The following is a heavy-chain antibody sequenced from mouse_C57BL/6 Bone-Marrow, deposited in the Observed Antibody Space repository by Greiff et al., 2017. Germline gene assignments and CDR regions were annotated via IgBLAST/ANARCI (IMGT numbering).Heavy chain of an antibody. CDR2: ISSGGSYT. J-gene: IGHJ4*01. D-gene: IGHD1-1*01. CDR1: GFTFSSYG. Sequence: EVKLVESGGDLVKPGGSLKLSCAASGFTFSSYGMSWVRQTPDKRLEWVANISSGGSYTYYPDSVKGRFTLTRDNAKNTLYLQMSSLKSEDTAIYYCARRDYGKDYYAMDYWGQGTSVTVSS. CDR3: ARRDYGKDYYAMDY. V-gene: IGHV5-6*02.